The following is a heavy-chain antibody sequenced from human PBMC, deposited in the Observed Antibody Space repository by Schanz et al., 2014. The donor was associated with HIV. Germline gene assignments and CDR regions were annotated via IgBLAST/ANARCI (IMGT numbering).Heavy chain of an antibody. D-gene: IGHD1-26*01. Sequence: EVQLVESGGGLVQPGGSLRLSCAASGFTFSNYAMSWVRQAPGKGLEWVSGISGSGGTTFYADSVKGRFTISRDNSKNTLYLQMASLRDEDTAVYYCASDPSGNYYRYHFDYWGQGSLVTVSS. CDR2: ISGSGGTT. CDR3: ASDPSGNYYRYHFDY. V-gene: IGHV3-23*04. CDR1: GFTFSNYA. J-gene: IGHJ4*02.